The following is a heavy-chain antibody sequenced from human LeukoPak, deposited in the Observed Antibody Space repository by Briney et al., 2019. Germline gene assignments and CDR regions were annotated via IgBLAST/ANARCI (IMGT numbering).Heavy chain of an antibody. CDR2: ISTYTGRA. CDR3: ARADGTNSGTNAFDV. CDR1: VYRFNVYD. V-gene: IGHV1-18*01. J-gene: IGHJ3*01. Sequence: GASVKVSCKTSVYRFNVYDILWVRQAPGHGLDYVGWISTYTGRANYAQKSQGRVSMITDTSTSTAYLELTNLTSSDTGLYYCARADGTNSGTNAFDVWGLGTMVTVAS. D-gene: IGHD4-23*01.